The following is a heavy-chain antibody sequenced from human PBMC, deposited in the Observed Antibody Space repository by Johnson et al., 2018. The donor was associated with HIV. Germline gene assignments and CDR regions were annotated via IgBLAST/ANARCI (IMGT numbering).Heavy chain of an antibody. J-gene: IGHJ3*01. V-gene: IGHV3-64*01. CDR1: RFTFSSYA. CDR2: ISSNGGST. D-gene: IGHD5-18*01. CDR3: ARPYVDTTMADAFDV. Sequence: VQLVESGGGLVQPGGSLRLSCAASRFTFSSYAMHWVCQAPGRGLEYVSAISSNGGSTYYANSVKGRFTISRDNSKNTLYLQMNSLRPEDTAVDYCARPYVDTTMADAFDVWGQGTMVTVAS.